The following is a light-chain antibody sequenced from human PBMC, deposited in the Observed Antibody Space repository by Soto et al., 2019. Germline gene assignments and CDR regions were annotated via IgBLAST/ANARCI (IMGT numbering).Light chain of an antibody. CDR3: QQYDSYPLT. CDR1: ETIITG. CDR2: QAS. J-gene: IGKJ4*01. V-gene: IGKV1-5*03. Sequence: DIQMTQSPSSLSASVGDIVTFTCRSSETIITGLAWYQQKPGKAPNLLIYQASTLETGVPSRFSGSGSGTEFTLTISGLQPDDFASYYCQQYDSYPLTFGGGTKVDI.